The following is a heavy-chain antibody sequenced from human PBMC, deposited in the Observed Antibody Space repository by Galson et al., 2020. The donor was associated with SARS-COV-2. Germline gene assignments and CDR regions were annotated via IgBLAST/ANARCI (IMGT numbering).Heavy chain of an antibody. CDR1: AFTFANYA. CDR2: ISGGGGSS. J-gene: IGHJ4*02. V-gene: IGHV3-23*01. CDR3: AKTRDYYGSGSYYNRPFDY. D-gene: IGHD3-10*01. Sequence: TGGSLRLSCAASAFTFANYAMSWVRQAPGKGLEWVSAISGGGGSSYYADSVKGRFTIFRDNSKNMLYLQMNSLRAEDTAVYYCAKTRDYYGSGSYYNRPFDYWGQGTLVTVSS.